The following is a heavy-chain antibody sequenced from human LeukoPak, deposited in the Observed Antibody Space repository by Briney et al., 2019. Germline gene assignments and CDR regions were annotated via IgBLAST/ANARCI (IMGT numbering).Heavy chain of an antibody. CDR2: SNPISGGA. V-gene: IGHV1-2*02. Sequence: GASVKVSCKASGYTFTRYYMHWVRQAPGQGVEGMGWSNPISGGANYAKKFQGRVTMTRDTSISTAYMGLSRLRSDATAVYYCARSIWYSRSSGFDYWGHGTLVTVSS. CDR3: ARSIWYSRSSGFDY. J-gene: IGHJ4*01. D-gene: IGHD6-13*01. CDR1: GYTFTRYY.